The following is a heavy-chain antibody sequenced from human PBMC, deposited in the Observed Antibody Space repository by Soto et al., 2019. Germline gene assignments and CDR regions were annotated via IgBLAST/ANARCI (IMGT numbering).Heavy chain of an antibody. J-gene: IGHJ4*02. CDR1: GDSVSSGGYS. D-gene: IGHD3-22*01. Sequence: SETLSLTCAVSGDSVSSGGYSWSWVRQPPGKGLEWIGYMYPGGSTSYNPSRKSRVTISVDRSKNQYYMKTSSVTSEDTAVYYCARDPILRYSHNSGFDYWGQGTLVTVSS. V-gene: IGHV4-30-2*01. CDR3: ARDPILRYSHNSGFDY. CDR2: MYPGGST.